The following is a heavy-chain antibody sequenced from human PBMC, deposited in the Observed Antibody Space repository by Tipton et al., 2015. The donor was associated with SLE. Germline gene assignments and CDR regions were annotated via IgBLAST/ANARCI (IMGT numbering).Heavy chain of an antibody. V-gene: IGHV4-34*01. CDR2: INHSGST. CDR3: AREIPWARNYFDY. D-gene: IGHD2-2*01. Sequence: TLSLTCAVYGGSFSGYYWSWIRQPPGKGLEWIGEINHSGSTNYNPSLKSRVTISVDTSKNQFSLKLSSVTAADTAVYYCAREIPWARNYFDYWGQGTLVTVSS. J-gene: IGHJ4*02. CDR1: GGSFSGYY.